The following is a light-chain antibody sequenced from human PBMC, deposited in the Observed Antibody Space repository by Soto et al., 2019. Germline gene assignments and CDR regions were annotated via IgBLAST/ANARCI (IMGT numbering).Light chain of an antibody. V-gene: IGKV2-28*01. Sequence: DIVMTQSPLSLPVTPGEPASISCRSSESLLHSNGYNYLDWYLQKPGQSPQLLIFLGSNRASGVLDRFSGSGSGTDFRLKISRVEAEDVGVYYCMQALQTPWTFGQGTKVDIK. CDR2: LGS. CDR3: MQALQTPWT. J-gene: IGKJ1*01. CDR1: ESLLHSNGYNY.